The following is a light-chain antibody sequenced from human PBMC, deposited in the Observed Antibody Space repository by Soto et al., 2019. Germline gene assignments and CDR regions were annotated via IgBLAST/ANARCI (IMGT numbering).Light chain of an antibody. J-gene: IGKJ1*01. CDR3: QQYNKWPLT. V-gene: IGKV3-15*01. CDR1: QSVSID. CDR2: GAS. Sequence: EIVMTQSPDTLSVSPGERATLSCRASQSVSIDLAWYQQTPGQAPRLLIYGASTRATGVPPTFSGSASGTEFPLTIRSLASENFTVYYCQQYNKWPLTFGQGTKVEIK.